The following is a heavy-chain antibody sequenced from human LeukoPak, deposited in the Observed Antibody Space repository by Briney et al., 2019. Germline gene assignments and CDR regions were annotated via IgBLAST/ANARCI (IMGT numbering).Heavy chain of an antibody. CDR2: IYPGDSDT. J-gene: IGHJ4*02. D-gene: IGHD3-22*01. CDR3: ARLPPNYYDSSGPDY. CDR1: GYSFTSYW. Sequence: GASLQISCKGSGYSFTSYWIGWVRQMPGKGLEWMGIIYPGDSDTRYSPSFQGQVTISADKSISTAYLQWSSLKASDTAMYYCARLPPNYYDSSGPDYWGQGTLVTVSS. V-gene: IGHV5-51*01.